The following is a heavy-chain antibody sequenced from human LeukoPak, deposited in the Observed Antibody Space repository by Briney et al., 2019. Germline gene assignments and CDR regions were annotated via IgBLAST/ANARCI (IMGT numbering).Heavy chain of an antibody. J-gene: IGHJ4*02. CDR2: ISSSGSTI. CDR3: ARVGYYDFWSGYYIVDYFDY. CDR1: GFTFSSYE. Sequence: GGSLRLSCAASGFTFSSYEMNWVRQAPGKGLEWVSYISSSGSTIYYADSVKGRFTISRDNAKNSLYLQMNSLRAEDTAVYYCARVGYYDFWSGYYIVDYFDYWGQGTLVTVSS. V-gene: IGHV3-48*03. D-gene: IGHD3-3*01.